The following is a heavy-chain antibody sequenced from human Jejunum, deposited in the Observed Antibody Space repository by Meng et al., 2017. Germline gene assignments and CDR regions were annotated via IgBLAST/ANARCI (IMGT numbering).Heavy chain of an antibody. V-gene: IGHV3-30*02. J-gene: IGHJ4*02. Sequence: GESLKISCAASGFTFKNYGMHWVRQAPGKGLEWVAIIRYDGTSEDYADSVKGRFTISRDNSKNTLYLQMNSLRAEDTAVYYCARDILNGGNKYFEYWGQGTLVTVSS. D-gene: IGHD4-23*01. CDR1: GFTFKNYG. CDR2: IRYDGTSE. CDR3: ARDILNGGNKYFEY.